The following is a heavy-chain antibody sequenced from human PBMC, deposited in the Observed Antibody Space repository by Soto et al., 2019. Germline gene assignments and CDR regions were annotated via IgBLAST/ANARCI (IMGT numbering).Heavy chain of an antibody. D-gene: IGHD2-2*01. Sequence: QLQLKESGPGLVKPSETLSLTCTVSGGSISSSSYYWGWIRQPPGKGLEWIGSIYYSGSTYYNPSLKSRVTISLDTSKNQFSLKLSSVTAADTAVYYCARHTADYQLLLYYYYMDVWGKGTTVTVSS. J-gene: IGHJ6*03. V-gene: IGHV4-39*01. CDR1: GGSISSSSYY. CDR3: ARHTADYQLLLYYYYMDV. CDR2: IYYSGST.